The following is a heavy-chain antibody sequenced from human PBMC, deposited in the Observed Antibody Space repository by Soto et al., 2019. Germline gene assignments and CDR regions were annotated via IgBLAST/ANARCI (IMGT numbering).Heavy chain of an antibody. V-gene: IGHV3-30*03. J-gene: IGHJ6*02. D-gene: IGHD6-6*01. CDR1: GFSFTTYG. CDR2: ISYDGDNK. CDR3: AGDDGLAGRLKGIYDHFYGMDV. Sequence: GGSLRLSCAASGFSFTTYGMHWVRQAPGKGLEWVGFISYDGDNKFYADSVKGRFTISRDNSKSTLYLQMNSLRTEDSTVYYCAGDDGLAGRLKGIYDHFYGMDVWGQGTTVTVSS.